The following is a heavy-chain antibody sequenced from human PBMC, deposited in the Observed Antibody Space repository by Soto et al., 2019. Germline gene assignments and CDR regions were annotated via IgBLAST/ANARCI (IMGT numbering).Heavy chain of an antibody. J-gene: IGHJ5*02. V-gene: IGHV4-59*12. Sequence: SETLSLTCTVSGGSISSYYWSWIRQPPGKGLEWIGYIYYSGSTNYNPSLKSRVTISVDTSKNQFSLKLSSVTAADTAVYYCACVMFPSITIFGRNWIDPWGQGTLVTVSS. CDR1: GGSISSYY. CDR2: IYYSGST. D-gene: IGHD3-3*01. CDR3: ACVMFPSITIFGRNWIDP.